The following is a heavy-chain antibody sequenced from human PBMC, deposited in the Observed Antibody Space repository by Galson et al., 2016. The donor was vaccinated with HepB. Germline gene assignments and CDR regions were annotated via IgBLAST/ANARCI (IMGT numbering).Heavy chain of an antibody. CDR3: ARHERLLSWFDP. CDR1: GGSISSNSYY. D-gene: IGHD5-12*01. Sequence: ETLSLTCTVSGGSISSNSYYWGWIRQPPGKGLEWTGSIYYVGNTYYNPSLKSRVIISIDTSNNRVSLKLRSVTAADTAVYYCARHERLLSWFDPWGQGSLVTVSS. J-gene: IGHJ5*02. CDR2: IYYVGNT. V-gene: IGHV4-39*01.